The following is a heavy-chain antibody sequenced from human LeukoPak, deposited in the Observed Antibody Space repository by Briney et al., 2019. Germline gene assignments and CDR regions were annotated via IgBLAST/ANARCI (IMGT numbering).Heavy chain of an antibody. CDR3: ARVKYYYDSSGYHKDSSSYYFDY. J-gene: IGHJ4*02. V-gene: IGHV4-4*07. CDR1: GGPISSYH. D-gene: IGHD3-22*01. Sequence: NSSETLSLTCTVSGGPISSYHWSWIRQPAGKGLEWIRRIYTSGSTNYNPSLKSRVTMSVDTSKNQFSLKLSSVTAADTAVYYCARVKYYYDSSGYHKDSSSYYFDYWGQGTLVTVSS. CDR2: IYTSGST.